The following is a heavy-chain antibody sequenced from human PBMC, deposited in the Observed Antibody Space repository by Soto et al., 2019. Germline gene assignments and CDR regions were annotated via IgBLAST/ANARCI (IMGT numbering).Heavy chain of an antibody. Sequence: GGSLRLSCAASGFTFSNAWMNWVRQAPGKGLEWVGRIKSKTDGGTTDYAAPVKGRFTISRDDSKNTLYLQMNSLKTEDTAVYYCTTSYVPAAIRPGLIYGMDVWGQGTTVTVSS. CDR2: IKSKTDGGTT. V-gene: IGHV3-15*07. D-gene: IGHD2-2*02. J-gene: IGHJ6*02. CDR3: TTSYVPAAIRPGLIYGMDV. CDR1: GFTFSNAW.